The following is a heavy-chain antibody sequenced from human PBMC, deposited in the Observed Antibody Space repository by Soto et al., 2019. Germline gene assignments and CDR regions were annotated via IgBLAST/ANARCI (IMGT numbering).Heavy chain of an antibody. J-gene: IGHJ4*01. D-gene: IGHD2-15*01. CDR2: FDPEDGET. Sequence: ASVKVSCKVSGYTLTELSMHWVRQAPGKGLEWMGGFDPEDGETIYAQKFQGRVTMTEDTSTDTVYMELSSLRSEDTAVYYCATAIEAGYCSGGSCSTPSFDYWG. CDR1: GYTLTELS. V-gene: IGHV1-24*01. CDR3: ATAIEAGYCSGGSCSTPSFDY.